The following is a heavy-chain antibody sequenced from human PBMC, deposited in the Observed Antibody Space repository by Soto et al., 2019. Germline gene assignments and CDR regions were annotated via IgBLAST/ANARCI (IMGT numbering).Heavy chain of an antibody. CDR2: IYYSGST. Sequence: SQTLSLTCTVSGGSISSYYWSWIRQPPGKGLEWIGYIYYSGSTNYNPSLKSRVTISVDTSKNQFSLKLSSVTAADTAVYYCARELVDSSGYYDHYYGMDVWGQGTTVT. CDR3: ARELVDSSGYYDHYYGMDV. V-gene: IGHV4-59*01. CDR1: GGSISSYY. D-gene: IGHD3-22*01. J-gene: IGHJ6*02.